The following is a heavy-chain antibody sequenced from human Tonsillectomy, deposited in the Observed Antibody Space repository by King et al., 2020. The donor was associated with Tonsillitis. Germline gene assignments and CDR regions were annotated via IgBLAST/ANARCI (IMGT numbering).Heavy chain of an antibody. J-gene: IGHJ6*02. CDR1: GGTFNNYG. CDR3: ARRGIINYGMDV. D-gene: IGHD2-15*01. Sequence: QLVQSGAEVKKPGSSLKVSCKASGGTFNNYGISWVRQAPGQGLEWMGGINPIFGATNYAQKFQGRVTITADESTRTAYMELSSLRSDDTAVYYCARRGIINYGMDVWGQGTTVIVSS. V-gene: IGHV1-69*01. CDR2: INPIFGAT.